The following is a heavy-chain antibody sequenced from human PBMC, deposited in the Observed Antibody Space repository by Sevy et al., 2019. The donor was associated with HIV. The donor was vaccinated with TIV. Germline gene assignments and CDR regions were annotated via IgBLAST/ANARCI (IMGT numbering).Heavy chain of an antibody. CDR2: LYHSGTT. D-gene: IGHD6-13*01. Sequence: SETLSLTCAVSGYSMTSGYFWGWIRQSPRKGLGWIGSLYHSGTTYYSPSLKSRVTLSVDTSKNQFSLKVRSVTAADTAVYYCARVDSSGWSDYWGQGTLVTVSS. V-gene: IGHV4-38-2*01. J-gene: IGHJ4*02. CDR3: ARVDSSGWSDY. CDR1: GYSMTSGYF.